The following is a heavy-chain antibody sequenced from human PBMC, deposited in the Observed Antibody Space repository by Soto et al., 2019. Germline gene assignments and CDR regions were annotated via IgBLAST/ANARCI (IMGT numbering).Heavy chain of an antibody. V-gene: IGHV4-39*01. D-gene: IGHD2-21*01. Sequence: QLQLQESGPGLVKPSETLSLTCTVSGGSITSSGYSWGWIRQPPGKGLDWIGNIHYSGRTYYNPSLKSRVTISVDTSKNQFSLKLSSVTAADTALYYCARLHSGGENEYWGQGTLVTVSS. CDR1: GGSITSSGYS. J-gene: IGHJ1*01. CDR3: ARLHSGGENEY. CDR2: IHYSGRT.